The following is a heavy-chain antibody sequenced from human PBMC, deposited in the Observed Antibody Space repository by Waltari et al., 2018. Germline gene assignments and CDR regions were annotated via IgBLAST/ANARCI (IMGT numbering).Heavy chain of an antibody. D-gene: IGHD1-26*01. J-gene: IGHJ4*02. CDR3: ARDFRGGSYHFDY. CDR2: INSERGGT. CDR1: GYTFTYHY. Sequence: QMQLFQSGAEVKKPGASVKVTCKASGYTFTYHYMHWVRQAPGQGLEWMGRINSERGGTNYSQKFQGRVTMTTDTSLNTVYMELTRLISDDTAVYYWARDFRGGSYHFDYWGQGTLVTVSS. V-gene: IGHV1-2*06.